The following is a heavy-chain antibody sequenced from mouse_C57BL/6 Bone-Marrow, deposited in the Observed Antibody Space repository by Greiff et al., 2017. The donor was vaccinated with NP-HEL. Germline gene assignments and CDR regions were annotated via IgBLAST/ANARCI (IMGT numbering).Heavy chain of an antibody. J-gene: IGHJ3*01. D-gene: IGHD2-12*01. Sequence: EVQLHQSGAELVRPGASVKLSCTASGFNIKDDYMHWVKQRPEQGLEWIGWIDPENGDTEYASKFQGKATITADTSSNTAYLQLSSLASEDTAVYYCTTRRRWLAYWGQGTLVTVSA. V-gene: IGHV14-4*01. CDR2: IDPENGDT. CDR3: TTRRRWLAY. CDR1: GFNIKDDY.